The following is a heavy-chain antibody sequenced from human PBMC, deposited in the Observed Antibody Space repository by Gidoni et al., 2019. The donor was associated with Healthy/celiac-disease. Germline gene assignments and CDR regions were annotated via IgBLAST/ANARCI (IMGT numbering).Heavy chain of an antibody. CDR2: ISWNSGSI. J-gene: IGHJ4*02. CDR1: GFTFDDYA. D-gene: IGHD6-19*01. CDR3: AKVQGGAVAGPFDY. V-gene: IGHV3-9*01. Sequence: EVQLVESGGGLVQPGRSLRLSCAASGFTFDDYAMHWVRQAPGKGLEWVSGISWNSGSIGYADSVKGRFTISRDNAKNSLYLQMNSLRAEDTALYYCAKVQGGAVAGPFDYWGQGTLVTVSS.